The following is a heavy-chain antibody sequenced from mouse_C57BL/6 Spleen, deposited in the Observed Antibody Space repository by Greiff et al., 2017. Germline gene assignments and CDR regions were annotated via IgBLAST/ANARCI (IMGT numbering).Heavy chain of an antibody. J-gene: IGHJ3*01. V-gene: IGHV14-1*01. CDR2: IDPEDGDT. CDR1: GFNIKDYY. D-gene: IGHD1-1*01. CDR3: TGSSYAWFAY. Sequence: VQLQQSGAELVRPGASVKLSCTASGFNIKDYYMHWVTQRPEQGLEWIGRIDPEDGDTEYAPKFQGKATMSADTSTNTAYLQLSSLTSEDTAVYYCTGSSYAWFAYGGQGTLVTVSA.